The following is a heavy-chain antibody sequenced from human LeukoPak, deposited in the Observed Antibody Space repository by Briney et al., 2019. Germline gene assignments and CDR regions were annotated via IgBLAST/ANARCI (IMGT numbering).Heavy chain of an antibody. CDR2: IYYSGST. CDR1: GGSISSGGYY. J-gene: IGHJ4*02. Sequence: PSQTLSLTCTVSGGSISSGGYYWSWIRQHPGKGLEWIGYIYYSGSTYYNPSLKSRVTISVDTSKNRFSLKLGSVAAADTAVYYCARAGYNWNDALDYWGQGTLVTVSS. CDR3: ARAGYNWNDALDY. V-gene: IGHV4-31*03. D-gene: IGHD1-1*01.